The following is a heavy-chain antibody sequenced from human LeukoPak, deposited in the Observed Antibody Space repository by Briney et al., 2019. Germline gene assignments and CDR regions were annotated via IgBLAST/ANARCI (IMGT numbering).Heavy chain of an antibody. CDR3: ARGFGVGATLYY. D-gene: IGHD1-26*01. CDR1: GFTFSSYE. J-gene: IGHJ4*02. CDR2: ISSSGSTI. Sequence: GGSLRLSCAASGFTFSSYEMNWVRQAPGKGLEWVSYISSSGSTIYYADSVKGRFTISRDNAKNSLYLQMNSLRAEDTAVYYCARGFGVGATLYYWGQGTLVTVSS. V-gene: IGHV3-48*03.